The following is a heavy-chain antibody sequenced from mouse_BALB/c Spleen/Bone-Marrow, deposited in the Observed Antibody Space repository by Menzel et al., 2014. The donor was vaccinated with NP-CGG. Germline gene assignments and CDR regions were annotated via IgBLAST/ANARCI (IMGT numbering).Heavy chain of an antibody. CDR2: ISSGGSYT. CDR1: GFTFSSYG. D-gene: IGHD1-1*01. Sequence: EVMLVESGGDLVKPGGSLKLSCVASGFTFSSYGMSWVRQTPDKRLEWVATISSGGSYTYYPDSVKGRFTISRDNAKNTLYLQMSSLKSEDTAMYYCGRNYYGSSYYFDYWGQGTTLTVS. J-gene: IGHJ2*01. V-gene: IGHV5-6*01. CDR3: GRNYYGSSYYFDY.